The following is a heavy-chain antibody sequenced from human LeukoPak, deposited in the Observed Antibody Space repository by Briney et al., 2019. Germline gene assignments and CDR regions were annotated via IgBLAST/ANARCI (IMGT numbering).Heavy chain of an antibody. CDR3: ARDAYYCDSSEAFDI. V-gene: IGHV4-4*07. J-gene: IGHJ3*02. D-gene: IGHD3-22*01. CDR1: GGSISSYY. CDR2: IYTSGST. Sequence: SETLSLTCTVSGGSISSYYWSWIRQPAGKGLEWIGRIYTSGSTNYNPSLKSRVTMSVDTSKNQFSLKLSSVTAADTAVYYCARDAYYCDSSEAFDIWGQGTMVTVFS.